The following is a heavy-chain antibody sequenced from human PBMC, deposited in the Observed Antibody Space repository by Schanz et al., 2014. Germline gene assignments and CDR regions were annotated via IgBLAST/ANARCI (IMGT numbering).Heavy chain of an antibody. Sequence: QVQLVQSGSEVKKPGASVRLSCKASGYDFNAYGITWVRQARGQGLEWMGWISGDDGDPYYAQSLQGRVTMSTDTSTSTAYMELRSLRSDDTAVYYCARSFAFAPLLTPASSSWATPGDYWGQGTLVTVSS. CDR2: ISGDDGDP. D-gene: IGHD6-13*01. CDR3: ARSFAFAPLLTPASSSWATPGDY. V-gene: IGHV1-18*01. CDR1: GYDFNAYG. J-gene: IGHJ4*02.